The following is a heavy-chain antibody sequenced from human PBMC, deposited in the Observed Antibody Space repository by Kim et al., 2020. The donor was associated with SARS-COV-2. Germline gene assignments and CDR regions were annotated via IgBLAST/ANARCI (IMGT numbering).Heavy chain of an antibody. CDR1: GGTFSSYA. CDR3: ARDLRAYDYGDYFPAPDYYYGMDV. J-gene: IGHJ6*02. D-gene: IGHD4-17*01. Sequence: SVKVSCKASGGTFSSYAISWVRQAPGQGLEWMGGIIPIFGTANYAQKFQGRVTITADESTSTAYMELSSLRSEDTAVYYCARDLRAYDYGDYFPAPDYYYGMDVWGQGTTVTVSS. V-gene: IGHV1-69*13. CDR2: IIPIFGTA.